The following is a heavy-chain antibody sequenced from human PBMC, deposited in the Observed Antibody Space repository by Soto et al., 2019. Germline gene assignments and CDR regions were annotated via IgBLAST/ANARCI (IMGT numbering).Heavy chain of an antibody. CDR1: GFTFSNYW. V-gene: IGHV3-74*01. J-gene: IGHJ4*02. CDR2: ISGDGRFT. Sequence: PGGSLRLSCGASGFTFSNYWMHWVRQAPGEGRVWVSRISGDGRFTRFADSVKGRFTISRDNAKNTLQLQMDSLRGEDTAVYYCAQVGGCWGNFDYWGQGALVTVSS. CDR3: AQVGGCWGNFDY. D-gene: IGHD2-15*01.